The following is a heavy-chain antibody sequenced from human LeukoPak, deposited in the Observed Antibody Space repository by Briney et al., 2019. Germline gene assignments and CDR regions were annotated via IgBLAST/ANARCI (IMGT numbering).Heavy chain of an antibody. D-gene: IGHD3-9*01. CDR2: ISQSGST. V-gene: IGHV4-34*01. CDR3: ARGTSGARLGD. J-gene: IGHJ4*02. Sequence: SETLSLTCTVSGDSFTSVTDYWAWIRQPPGKGLEWIGEISQSGSTNYNPSLKSRVTISVDTSKNQFSLRLSSVTAADTAVYYCARGTSGARLGDWGQGTLVTVSS. CDR1: GDSFTSVTDY.